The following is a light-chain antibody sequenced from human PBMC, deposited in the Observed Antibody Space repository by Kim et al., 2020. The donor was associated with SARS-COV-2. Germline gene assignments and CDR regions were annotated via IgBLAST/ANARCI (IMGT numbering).Light chain of an antibody. J-gene: IGLJ3*02. CDR3: AAWDDSLSGWV. Sequence: GRRITMSCPGSSAKIGSNYVHWYQQPPGTAPKILLYNNNQRPSGVPDRFSGSKSGTSASVAISGLGSEDEADYYCAAWDDSLSGWVFGGGTQLTVL. CDR2: NNN. CDR1: SAKIGSNY. V-gene: IGLV1-47*02.